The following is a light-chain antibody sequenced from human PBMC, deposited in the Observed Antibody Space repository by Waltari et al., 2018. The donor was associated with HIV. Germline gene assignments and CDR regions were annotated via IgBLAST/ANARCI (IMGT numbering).Light chain of an antibody. V-gene: IGLV1-40*01. J-gene: IGLJ2*01. CDR1: RPHTGAGDY. Sequence: QSVLTQPPSSSGAPGQRVTTFFPGTRPHTGAGDYLPRNQQVPETSPKLLVVGNSNRPSGVPGRFSGSKSATSASLAITGLQAEDEADYYCQSYDSSLTVVIFGGGTKLTVL. CDR3: QSYDSSLTVVI. CDR2: GNS.